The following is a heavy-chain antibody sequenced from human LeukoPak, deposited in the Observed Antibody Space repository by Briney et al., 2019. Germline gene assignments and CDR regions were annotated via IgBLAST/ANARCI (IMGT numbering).Heavy chain of an antibody. CDR3: ARPLRESGYFYFDY. CDR1: GFTVSSNY. V-gene: IGHV3-53*01. CDR2: IYSGGST. J-gene: IGHJ4*02. Sequence: PGGSLRLSCAVSGFTVSSNYMSWVRQAPGKELEWVSVIYSGGSTHYADSVKGRFTISRDNSKNTVFLQMNSLRAEDTAIYYCARPLRESGYFYFDYWGQGTLVTVSS. D-gene: IGHD3-3*01.